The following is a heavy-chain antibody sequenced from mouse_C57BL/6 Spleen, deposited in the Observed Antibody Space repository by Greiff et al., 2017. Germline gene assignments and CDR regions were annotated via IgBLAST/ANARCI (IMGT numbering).Heavy chain of an antibody. CDR2: IYPSDSET. Sequence: VQLQQPGAELVRPGSSVKLSCKASGYTFTSYWMDWVKQRPGQGLEWIGNIYPSDSETHYNQKFKDKATLTVDKSSSTAYMQLSSLTSEDSAVYYCARGVLRYPRENYFDYWGQGTTLTVSS. CDR3: ARGVLRYPRENYFDY. D-gene: IGHD1-1*01. CDR1: GYTFTSYW. V-gene: IGHV1-61*01. J-gene: IGHJ2*01.